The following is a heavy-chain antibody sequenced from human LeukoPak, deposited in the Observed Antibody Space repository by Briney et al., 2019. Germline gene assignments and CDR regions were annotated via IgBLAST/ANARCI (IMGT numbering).Heavy chain of an antibody. Sequence: PSETLSLTCTVSGGSISSYYWSWIRQPPGKGLEWIGYIYYSGSTNYNPSLRSRDTISVDTSKNQFSLKLSSVTAADTAVYYCARAPDSGYCSGGSCYGWFDPWGQGTLVTVSS. CDR1: GGSISSYY. V-gene: IGHV4-59*01. D-gene: IGHD2-15*01. CDR2: IYYSGST. J-gene: IGHJ5*02. CDR3: ARAPDSGYCSGGSCYGWFDP.